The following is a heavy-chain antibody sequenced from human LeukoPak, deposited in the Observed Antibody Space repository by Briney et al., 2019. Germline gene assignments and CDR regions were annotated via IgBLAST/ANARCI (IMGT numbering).Heavy chain of an antibody. V-gene: IGHV3-30*01. CDR2: ISYDGSNK. CDR3: ARDERVGNYYYMDV. CDR1: GFTFSSYA. J-gene: IGHJ6*03. Sequence: GRSLRLSCAASGFTFSSYAMHWVRQAPGKGLEWVAVISYDGSNKYYADSVKGRFTISRDNSKNTLYPQMNSQRAEDTAVYYCARDERVGNYYYMDVWGKGTTVTVSS. D-gene: IGHD7-27*01.